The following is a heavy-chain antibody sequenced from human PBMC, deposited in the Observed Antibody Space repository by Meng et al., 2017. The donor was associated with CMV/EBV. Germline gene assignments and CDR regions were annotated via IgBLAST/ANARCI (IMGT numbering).Heavy chain of an antibody. CDR3: ARVGGGCSSTSCSPIDY. V-gene: IGHV3-30*02. CDR2: IRYDGSNK. J-gene: IGHJ4*02. CDR1: GFTFSSYG. Sequence: GESLKISCAASGFTFSSYGMHWVRQAPGKGLEWVAFIRYDGSNKYYADSVKGRFTISRDNSKNTLYLQMNSLRAEDTAVYYCARVGGGCSSTSCSPIDYWGQGTLVTVSS. D-gene: IGHD2-2*01.